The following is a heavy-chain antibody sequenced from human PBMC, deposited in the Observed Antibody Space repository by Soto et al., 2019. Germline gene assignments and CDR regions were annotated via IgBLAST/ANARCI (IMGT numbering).Heavy chain of an antibody. CDR1: GFSLSTSGVG. Sequence: SGPTLVNPTQTLTLTCTFSGFSLSTSGVGVGWIRQPPGKALEWLALIYWNDDKRYSPSLKSRLTITKDTSKNQVVLTMTNMDPVDTATYYWARLNNWNLPDILDYWGQGTLVTVSS. J-gene: IGHJ4*02. D-gene: IGHD1-20*01. V-gene: IGHV2-5*01. CDR2: IYWNDDK. CDR3: ARLNNWNLPDILDY.